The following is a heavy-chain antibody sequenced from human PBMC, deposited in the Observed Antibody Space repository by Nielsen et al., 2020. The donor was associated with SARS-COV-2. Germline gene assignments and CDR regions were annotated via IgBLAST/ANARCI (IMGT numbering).Heavy chain of an antibody. D-gene: IGHD6-6*01. CDR2: ISYDGSNK. CDR3: ARVVNVYSSSTPVYYYYYYGMDV. CDR1: GFTFSSYA. Sequence: GESLKISCAASGFTFSSYAMHWVRQAPGKGLEWVAVISYDGSNKYYADSVKGRFTISRDNSKNTLYLQMNSLRAEDTAVYYCARVVNVYSSSTPVYYYYYYGMDVWGQGTTVTVSS. J-gene: IGHJ6*02. V-gene: IGHV3-30-3*01.